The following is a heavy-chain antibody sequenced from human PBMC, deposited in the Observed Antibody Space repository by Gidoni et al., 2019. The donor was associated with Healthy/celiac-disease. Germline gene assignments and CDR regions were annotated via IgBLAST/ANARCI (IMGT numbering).Heavy chain of an antibody. CDR1: GFTFSSYS. J-gene: IGHJ4*02. Sequence: EVQLVESGGGLVKPGGSLRLSCAASGFTFSSYSMNWVRQAPGKGLEWVSSISSSSIYIYYADSVKGRFTISRDNAKNSLYLQMNSLRAEDTAVYYCARVGYGDYGNGDYWGQGTLVTVSS. D-gene: IGHD4-17*01. V-gene: IGHV3-21*01. CDR3: ARVGYGDYGNGDY. CDR2: ISSSSIYI.